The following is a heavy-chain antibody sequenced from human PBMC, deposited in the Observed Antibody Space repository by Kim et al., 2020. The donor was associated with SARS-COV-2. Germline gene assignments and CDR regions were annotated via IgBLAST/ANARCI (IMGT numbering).Heavy chain of an antibody. V-gene: IGHV3-30*04. CDR1: GFTFSSYA. J-gene: IGHJ4*02. CDR2: ISYDGSNK. Sequence: GGSLRLSCAASGFTFSSYAMHWVRRAPGKGLEWVALISYDGSNKYYADSVKGRFTISRDNSKNTLYLQMNSLRAEDTAVYYCARDFAAAGVSPDYWGQGTLVTVSS. D-gene: IGHD6-13*01. CDR3: ARDFAAAGVSPDY.